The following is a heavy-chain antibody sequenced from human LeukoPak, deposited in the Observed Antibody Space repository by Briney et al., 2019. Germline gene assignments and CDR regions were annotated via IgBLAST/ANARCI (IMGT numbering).Heavy chain of an antibody. V-gene: IGHV3-7*01. CDR2: IKADGSAK. Sequence: GGSLRLSCAASGFTFTGYWMRWVRQAPGQGLEWVANIKADGSAKYYVDSVKGRFIISRDNTKNTLYLPMHTLRIEDTAVYYCEPHLSSGGYSVFHNWGQGTGVTVPS. CDR3: EPHLSSGGYSVFHN. J-gene: IGHJ1*01. CDR1: GFTFTGYW. D-gene: IGHD1-26*01.